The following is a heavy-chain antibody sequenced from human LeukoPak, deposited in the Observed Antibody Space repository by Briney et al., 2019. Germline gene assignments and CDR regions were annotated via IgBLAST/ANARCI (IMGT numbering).Heavy chain of an antibody. Sequence: SVKVSCKASGGTFSSYAISWVRQAPGQGLEWMGGIIPIFGTANYAQKFQGRVTITTDESTSTAYMELSSLRSEDTAVYYCAGGCSSTSCYGVYDYWGQGTLVTVSS. CDR2: IIPIFGTA. J-gene: IGHJ4*02. D-gene: IGHD2-2*01. V-gene: IGHV1-69*05. CDR3: AGGCSSTSCYGVYDY. CDR1: GGTFSSYA.